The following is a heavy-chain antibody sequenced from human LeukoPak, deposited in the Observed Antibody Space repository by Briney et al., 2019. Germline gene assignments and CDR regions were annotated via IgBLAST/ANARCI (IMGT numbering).Heavy chain of an antibody. J-gene: IGHJ4*02. Sequence: GGSLRLSCAASGFTFSSYAMTWVRQAPGEGLECVSSISPSGGDTYYADSVQGRFSVSRDDSKNTLYLQMNSLRAEDTAVYYCVSQLVLDYWGQGTLVTVSS. CDR1: GFTFSSYA. CDR3: VSQLVLDY. D-gene: IGHD6-13*01. V-gene: IGHV3-23*01. CDR2: ISPSGGDT.